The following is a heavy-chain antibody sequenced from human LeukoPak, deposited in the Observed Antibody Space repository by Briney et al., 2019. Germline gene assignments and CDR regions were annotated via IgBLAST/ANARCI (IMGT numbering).Heavy chain of an antibody. CDR2: IFTSGST. V-gene: IGHV4-61*02. CDR1: GGSISSGSYY. D-gene: IGHD3-22*01. J-gene: IGHJ5*02. Sequence: SQTLSLTFTVSGGSISSGSYYWTWIRQPAGKGLEWIGRIFTSGSTSYNPSLKSRVTISLDTSKNHFSLKLTSVTAADTAVYYCARGVGDDSSGYYGWFDPWGQGTLVTVSS. CDR3: ARGVGDDSSGYYGWFDP.